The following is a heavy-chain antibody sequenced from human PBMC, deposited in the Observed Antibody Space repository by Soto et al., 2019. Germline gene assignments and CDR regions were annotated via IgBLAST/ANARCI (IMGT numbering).Heavy chain of an antibody. D-gene: IGHD6-6*01. J-gene: IGHJ6*02. CDR3: AKDLVRIAARSYYYYYGMDV. V-gene: IGHV3-30*18. Sequence: ESGGGVVQPGRSLRLSCAASGFTFSSYGMHWVRQAPGKGLEWVAVISYDGSNKYYADSVKGRFTISRDNSKNTLYLQMNSLRAEDTAVYYCAKDLVRIAARSYYYYYGMDVWGQGTTVTVSS. CDR2: ISYDGSNK. CDR1: GFTFSSYG.